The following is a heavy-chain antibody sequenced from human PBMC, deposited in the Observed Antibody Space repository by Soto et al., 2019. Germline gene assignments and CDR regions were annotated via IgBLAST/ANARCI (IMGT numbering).Heavy chain of an antibody. CDR1: GGSFSNYY. V-gene: IGHV4-34*01. CDR3: ARGNGIASRPADY. J-gene: IGHJ4*02. Sequence: SETLSITCAVYGGSFSNYYWSWIRQPPGKGLEWIGEINQSGITNYNPSLKSRVTISEDASKNQFSLKLSSVTAADTAVYYCARGNGIASRPADYWGQGTLVTVSS. CDR2: INQSGIT. D-gene: IGHD6-13*01.